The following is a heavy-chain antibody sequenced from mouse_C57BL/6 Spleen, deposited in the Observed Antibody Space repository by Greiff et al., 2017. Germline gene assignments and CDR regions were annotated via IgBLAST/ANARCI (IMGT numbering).Heavy chain of an antibody. J-gene: IGHJ1*03. D-gene: IGHD1-1*01. CDR2: ISSGSSTI. CDR1: GFTFSDYG. CDR3: ASLITTGYFDV. V-gene: IGHV5-17*01. Sequence: EVQRVESGGGLVKPGGSLKLSCAASGFTFSDYGMHWVRQAPEKGLEWVAYISSGSSTIYYADTVKGRFTISRDNAKNTLFLQMTSLRSEDTAMYYCASLITTGYFDVWGTGTTVTVSS.